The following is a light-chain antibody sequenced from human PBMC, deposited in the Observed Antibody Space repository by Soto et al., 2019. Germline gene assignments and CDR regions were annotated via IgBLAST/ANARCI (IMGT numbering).Light chain of an antibody. CDR2: DAS. V-gene: IGKV3-11*01. J-gene: IGKJ1*01. CDR1: QSLSTY. Sequence: EVVLTQSPATLSLSPGERATLSCRASQSLSTYLAWYQQKPGQAPRLVMYDASKRASGIPARFSGSGSGTDFTLTISGLEPEDVAVYYCQRRRTFGQGTKVEI. CDR3: QRRRT.